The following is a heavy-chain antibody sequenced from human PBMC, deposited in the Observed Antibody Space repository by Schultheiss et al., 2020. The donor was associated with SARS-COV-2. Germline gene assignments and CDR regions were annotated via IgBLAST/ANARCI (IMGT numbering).Heavy chain of an antibody. CDR3: ARVLSSSWHFDY. D-gene: IGHD6-13*01. CDR2: INPNSGGT. J-gene: IGHJ4*02. V-gene: IGHV1-2*02. CDR1: GYTFTDYY. Sequence: ASVKVSCKASGYTFTDYYVHWVRQAPGQGLEWMGWINPNSGGTNYAQKFQGRVTMTRDTSISTAYMELSRLRSDDTAVYYCARVLSSSWHFDYWGQGTLVTVSS.